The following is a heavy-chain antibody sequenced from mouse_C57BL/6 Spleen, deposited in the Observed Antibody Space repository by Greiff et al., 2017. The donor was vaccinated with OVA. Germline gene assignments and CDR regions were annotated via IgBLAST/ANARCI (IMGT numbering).Heavy chain of an antibody. J-gene: IGHJ2*01. D-gene: IGHD1-1*01. Sequence: EVKLMESGGGLVKPGGSLKLSCAASGFTFSDYGMHWVRQAPEKGLEWVAYISSGSSTINYADTVKGRFTISRDNAKYTLFLQMTSLRSDDTAVYYCAMRTTVVAIDYWGQGTTLTVSS. CDR2: ISSGSSTI. V-gene: IGHV5-17*01. CDR3: AMRTTVVAIDY. CDR1: GFTFSDYG.